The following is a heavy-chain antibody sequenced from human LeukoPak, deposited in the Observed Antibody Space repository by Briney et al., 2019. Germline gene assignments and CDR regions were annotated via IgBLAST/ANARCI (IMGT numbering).Heavy chain of an antibody. CDR2: IIPIFGTA. V-gene: IGHV1-69*05. D-gene: IGHD6-13*01. J-gene: IGHJ3*02. Sequence: SVKVSCKASGGTFSSYAISWVRQAPGQGLEWMGGIIPIFGTANYAQKFQGRVTITTDESTSTAYMELSSLRSEDTAVYYCARQTGYMSAFDIWAKGQWSPSLQ. CDR3: ARQTGYMSAFDI. CDR1: GGTFSSYA.